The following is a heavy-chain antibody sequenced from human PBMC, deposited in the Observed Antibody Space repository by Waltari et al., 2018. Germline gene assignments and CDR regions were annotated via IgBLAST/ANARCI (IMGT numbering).Heavy chain of an antibody. CDR1: GGSISSGSYY. Sequence: QVQLQESGPGLVKPSQTLSLTCTVSGGSISSGSYYWSWIRQPAGKGLEWIGRIYTSVSTSYTPSLKSRVTISVDTSKNQFSLKLGSVTAADTAVYYCAREGRFGSSWYGDAFDIWGQGTMVTVSS. D-gene: IGHD6-13*01. CDR2: IYTSVST. J-gene: IGHJ3*02. V-gene: IGHV4-61*02. CDR3: AREGRFGSSWYGDAFDI.